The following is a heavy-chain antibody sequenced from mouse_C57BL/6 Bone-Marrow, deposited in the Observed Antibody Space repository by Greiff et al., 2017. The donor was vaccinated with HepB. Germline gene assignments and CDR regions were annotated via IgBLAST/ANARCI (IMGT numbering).Heavy chain of an antibody. CDR3: AKGDYDGNWYFDV. V-gene: IGHV1-82*01. Sequence: QVQLKESGPELVKPGASVKISCKASGYAFSSSWMNWVKQRPGKGLEWIGRIYPGDGDTNYNGKFKGKATLTADKSSSTAYMQLSSLTSEDSAVYFCAKGDYDGNWYFDVWGTGTTVTVSS. J-gene: IGHJ1*03. CDR1: GYAFSSSW. CDR2: IYPGDGDT. D-gene: IGHD2-4*01.